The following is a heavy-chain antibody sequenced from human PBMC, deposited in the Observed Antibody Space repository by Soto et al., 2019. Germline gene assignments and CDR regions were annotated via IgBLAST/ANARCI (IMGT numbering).Heavy chain of an antibody. J-gene: IGHJ5*01. D-gene: IGHD5-12*01. CDR2: IYYNDDR. Sequence: SDPTLVNPTQTLPLTCTFSGFSFTTAGVGVGWIRQTPGGALEWLTLIYYNDDRRFSPSLKTRLTITWDTSKNQVALSLTNVDPGDTATYFCSHSDGGYEIIYFDFWGQGIPVTVSS. CDR3: SHSDGGYEIIYFDF. CDR1: GFSFTTAGVG. V-gene: IGHV2-5*01.